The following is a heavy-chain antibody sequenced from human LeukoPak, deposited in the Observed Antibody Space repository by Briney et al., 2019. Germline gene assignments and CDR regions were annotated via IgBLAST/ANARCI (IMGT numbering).Heavy chain of an antibody. CDR2: ISYDGSNK. Sequence: GGSLRLSCAASGFTLSSYAMHWVRQAPGKGVEWVAVISYDGSNKYYADSVKRPFTISRDNSKNTLYLQMNSLRAEDTAVYYCARDRRGRVVAAIFDYWGQGTLVTVSS. CDR1: GFTLSSYA. CDR3: ARDRRGRVVAAIFDY. V-gene: IGHV3-30-3*01. J-gene: IGHJ4*02. D-gene: IGHD2-15*01.